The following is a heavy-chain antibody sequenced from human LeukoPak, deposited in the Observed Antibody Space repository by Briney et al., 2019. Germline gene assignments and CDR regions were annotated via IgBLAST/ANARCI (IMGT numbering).Heavy chain of an antibody. Sequence: GGSLRLSCTASEFTFSSYAMSWVRQAPRKGLEWVSGISNSGGDTYYAGSVKGRFTISRDNSKNMLYLQMNSLRADDTAVYYCAKGHLSILFPFDNWGQGTLVTVSS. CDR3: AKGHLSILFPFDN. J-gene: IGHJ4*02. CDR2: ISNSGGDT. D-gene: IGHD2-21*01. CDR1: EFTFSSYA. V-gene: IGHV3-23*01.